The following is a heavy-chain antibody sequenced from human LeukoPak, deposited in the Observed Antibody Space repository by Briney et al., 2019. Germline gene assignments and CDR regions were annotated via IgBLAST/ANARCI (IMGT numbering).Heavy chain of an antibody. CDR1: GGSISSYY. J-gene: IGHJ4*02. Sequence: SETLSLTCTVSGGSISSYYWSWTRQPPGKGLEWIGYIYYSGSTNYNPSLKSRVTISVDTSKNQFSLKLSSVTAADTAVYYCARGAVAGPRTFDYWGQGTLVTVSS. CDR3: ARGAVAGPRTFDY. CDR2: IYYSGST. V-gene: IGHV4-59*01. D-gene: IGHD6-19*01.